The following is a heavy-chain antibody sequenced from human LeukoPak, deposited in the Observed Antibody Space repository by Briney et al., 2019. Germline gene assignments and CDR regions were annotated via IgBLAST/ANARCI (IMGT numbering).Heavy chain of an antibody. D-gene: IGHD5-24*01. J-gene: IGHJ6*03. CDR1: GGTFSSYA. Sequence: GDSVKVSCKASGGTFSSYAISWVRQAPGQGLEWMGGIIPIFGTANYAQKFQGRVTITADESTSTAYMELSSLRSEDTAVYYCARVSEMATIIGSMDVWGKGTTVTVSS. CDR2: IIPIFGTA. V-gene: IGHV1-69*01. CDR3: ARVSEMATIIGSMDV.